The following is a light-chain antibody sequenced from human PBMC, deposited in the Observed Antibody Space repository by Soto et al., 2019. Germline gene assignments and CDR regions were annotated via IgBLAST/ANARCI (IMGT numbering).Light chain of an antibody. CDR2: GAS. CDR1: QSVSSNY. J-gene: IGKJ5*01. V-gene: IGKV3-20*01. Sequence: EIVLTQSPGTLSLSPGERATLSCRTSQSVSSNYLAWYQQKPGQAPRLLFYGASTGATGLPARLSGSGYGTEFTLTINRLQAEDWAVYDGQQYYNWPRTFGQGTRLEIK. CDR3: QQYYNWPRT.